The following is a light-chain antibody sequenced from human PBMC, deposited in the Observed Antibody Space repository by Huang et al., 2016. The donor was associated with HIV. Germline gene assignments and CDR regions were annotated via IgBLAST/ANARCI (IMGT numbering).Light chain of an antibody. CDR1: QTINTY. J-gene: IGKJ4*01. V-gene: IGKV1-39*01. CDR2: AAS. CDR3: QQSYSIPLT. Sequence: DIQLTQSPSSLSAFVGDRVTITCRPNQTINTYLNWYQQKPGKAPKLLIYAASTLQSGVPSRFSGSGSETDFTLTITSLQPEDFASYYCQQSYSIPLTFGGGTKLEIK.